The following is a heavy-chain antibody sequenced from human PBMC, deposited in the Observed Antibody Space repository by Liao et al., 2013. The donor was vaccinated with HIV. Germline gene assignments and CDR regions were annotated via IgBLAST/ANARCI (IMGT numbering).Heavy chain of an antibody. J-gene: IGHJ3*02. CDR1: GGSISSYY. CDR3: ARDPYSSSWYNAFDI. V-gene: IGHV4-4*07. CDR2: IYTSVST. Sequence: QVQLQESGPRLVKPSETLSLTCTVSGGSISSYYWSWIRQPAGKGLEWIGRIYTSVSTNYNPSLKSRLTMSVDTSKNQFSLKLSSVTAADTAVYYCARDPYSSSWYNAFDIWGQGTMVTVSS. D-gene: IGHD6-13*01.